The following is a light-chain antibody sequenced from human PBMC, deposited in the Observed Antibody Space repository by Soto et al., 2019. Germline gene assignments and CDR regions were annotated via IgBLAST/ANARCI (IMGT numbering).Light chain of an antibody. CDR3: QQYDNLIT. Sequence: DIQMTQSPSSLSASVGDRVTITCQASQDISNYLNWYRQKPGKAPKLLIYDASNLETGVPSRFSGSGSGTDFTFTISSLQPEDIATYYCQQYDNLITFGQGTRLEI. J-gene: IGKJ5*01. CDR1: QDISNY. V-gene: IGKV1-33*01. CDR2: DAS.